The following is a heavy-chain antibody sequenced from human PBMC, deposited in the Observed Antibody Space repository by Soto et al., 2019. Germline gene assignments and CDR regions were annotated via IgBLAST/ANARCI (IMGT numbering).Heavy chain of an antibody. D-gene: IGHD6-19*01. V-gene: IGHV3-23*01. CDR2: ISGSGGST. CDR1: GFTFSSYA. Sequence: GGSLRLSCAASGFTFSSYAMSWVRQAPGKGLEWVSAISGSGGSTYYADSVKGRFTISRDNSKNTLYLQMNSLRAEDTAVYYCAKSSGYSSGWVRDAFDIWGQGTMVTVSS. CDR3: AKSSGYSSGWVRDAFDI. J-gene: IGHJ3*02.